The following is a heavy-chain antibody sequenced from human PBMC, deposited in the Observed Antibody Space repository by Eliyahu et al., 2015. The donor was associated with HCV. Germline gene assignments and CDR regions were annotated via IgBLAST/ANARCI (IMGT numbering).Heavy chain of an antibody. J-gene: IGHJ4*02. D-gene: IGHD6-13*01. V-gene: IGHV3-30*18. Sequence: QVQLVESGGGVVQPGRSLRLSCAASGFTFXSYGMQWVRQAPGKGLEWVAVVSSDGGTKYYADSVKGRFTISRDRSQNTVFLQMNSLRPEDTAVYYCAKEGSAHSSSWFDYWGQGTLVTVSS. CDR1: GFTFXSYG. CDR2: VSSDGGTK. CDR3: AKEGSAHSSSWFDY.